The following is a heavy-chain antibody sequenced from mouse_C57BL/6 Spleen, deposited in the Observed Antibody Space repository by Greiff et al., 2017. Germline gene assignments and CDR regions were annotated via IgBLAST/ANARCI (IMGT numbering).Heavy chain of an antibody. CDR1: GYSITSGYY. CDR3: ARGNYGSSLSYWYFDV. D-gene: IGHD1-1*01. J-gene: IGHJ1*03. V-gene: IGHV3-6*01. Sequence: EVQLQQSGPGLVKPSQSLSLTCSVTGYSITSGYYWNWIRQFPGNKLEWMGYISYDGSNNYNPSLKNRISITRDTSKNQFFLKLNSVTTEDTATYYCARGNYGSSLSYWYFDVWGTGTTVTVSS. CDR2: ISYDGSN.